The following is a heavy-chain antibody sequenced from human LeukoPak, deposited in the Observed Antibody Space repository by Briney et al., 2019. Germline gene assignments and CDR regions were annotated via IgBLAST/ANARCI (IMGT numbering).Heavy chain of an antibody. J-gene: IGHJ4*02. D-gene: IGHD6-6*01. Sequence: GGSLRLSCAASGFTFSSYWMSWVRQAPGKGLEWVANIKQDGSEKYYVDSVKGRFTISRDNAKSSLFLQMNRLRADDTAVYYCARVRSSSCFDSWGQGTLVTVSS. CDR3: ARVRSSSCFDS. CDR2: IKQDGSEK. V-gene: IGHV3-7*01. CDR1: GFTFSSYW.